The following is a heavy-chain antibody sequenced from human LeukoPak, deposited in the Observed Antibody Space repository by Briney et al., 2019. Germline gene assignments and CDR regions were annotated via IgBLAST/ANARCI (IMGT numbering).Heavy chain of an antibody. CDR1: GFTFSAYG. V-gene: IGHV3-30*03. Sequence: GSLRLSCAASGFTFSAYGMHWVRQAPGKGLEWVAVISYDGSNKYYEDSVKGRFTISRDNSKNTLSLQMNSLRPEDTALYYCARVSTSGSGNVITRAFDVWGQGTVVTVSS. CDR2: ISYDGSNK. J-gene: IGHJ3*01. CDR3: ARVSTSGSGNVITRAFDV. D-gene: IGHD1-14*01.